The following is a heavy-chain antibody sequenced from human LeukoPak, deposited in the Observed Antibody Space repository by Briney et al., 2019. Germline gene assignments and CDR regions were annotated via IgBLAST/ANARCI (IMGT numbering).Heavy chain of an antibody. V-gene: IGHV1-69*04. CDR1: AATFTIYA. D-gene: IGHD3-10*01. Sequence: SVTVSFTSAAATFTIYAISWVRHPPGQGLEWMGRIIPILGIANYAQKFQGRVTITADKSTSTAYMELSSLRSEDTAVYYCARALYGSGTVNRPLGYYYGMDVWGQGTTVTVSS. CDR3: ARALYGSGTVNRPLGYYYGMDV. CDR2: IIPILGIA. J-gene: IGHJ6*02.